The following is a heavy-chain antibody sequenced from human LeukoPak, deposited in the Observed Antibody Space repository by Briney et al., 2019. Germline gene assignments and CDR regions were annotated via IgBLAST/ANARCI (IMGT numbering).Heavy chain of an antibody. Sequence: YPSETLSLTCTVSGGSISSSSYYWGWIRQPPGKGLEWIGSIYYSGSTYYNPSLKSRVTISVDTSKNQFSLKLSSVTAADTAVYYCASLNDYGGNSVPSGFDCWGQGTLVTVSS. CDR3: ASLNDYGGNSVPSGFDC. CDR1: GGSISSSSYY. D-gene: IGHD4-23*01. J-gene: IGHJ4*02. CDR2: IYYSGST. V-gene: IGHV4-39*07.